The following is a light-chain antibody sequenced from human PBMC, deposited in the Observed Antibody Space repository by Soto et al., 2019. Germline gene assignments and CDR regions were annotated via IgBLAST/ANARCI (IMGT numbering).Light chain of an antibody. CDR3: QHYDNLVLYT. J-gene: IGKJ2*01. Sequence: DIQMSQSPSSLSASVGDRVTITGQASQDISNYLNWYQQTPGKAPKLLIYEASELQTGVPSRFSGGGSGTNFTLTISSLQSEDFASYYCQHYDNLVLYTFGQGTKVDIK. CDR1: QDISNY. V-gene: IGKV1-33*01. CDR2: EAS.